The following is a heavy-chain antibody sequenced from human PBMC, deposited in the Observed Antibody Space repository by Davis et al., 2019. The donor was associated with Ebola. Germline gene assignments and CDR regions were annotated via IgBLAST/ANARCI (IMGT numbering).Heavy chain of an antibody. V-gene: IGHV1-18*01. CDR2: ISAYNGNT. Sequence: AASVKVSCKASGYTFTSYGISWVRQAPGQGLEWMGWISAYNGNTNYAQKLQGRVTMTTDTSTSTAYMELRSLRSDDTAVYYCARGACSGGSCYSVGNYWGQGTLVTVSS. J-gene: IGHJ4*02. CDR3: ARGACSGGSCYSVGNY. D-gene: IGHD2-15*01. CDR1: GYTFTSYG.